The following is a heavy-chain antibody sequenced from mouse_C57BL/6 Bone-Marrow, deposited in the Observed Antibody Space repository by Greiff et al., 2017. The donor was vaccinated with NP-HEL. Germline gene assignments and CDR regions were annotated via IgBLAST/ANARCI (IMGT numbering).Heavy chain of an antibody. CDR1: GYTFTSYW. CDR2: IHPNSGST. D-gene: IGHD2-5*01. J-gene: IGHJ2*01. Sequence: QVQLKQPGAELVKPGASVKLSCKASGYTFTSYWMHWVKQRPGQGLEWIGMIHPNSGSTNYNEKFKSKATLTVDKSSRTAYMQLSSLTSEDSAVYYCARGAYYSNYDYWGQGTTLTVSS. V-gene: IGHV1-64*01. CDR3: ARGAYYSNYDY.